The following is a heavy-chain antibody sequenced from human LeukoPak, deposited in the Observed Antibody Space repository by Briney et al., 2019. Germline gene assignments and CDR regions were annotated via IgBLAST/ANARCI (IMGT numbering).Heavy chain of an antibody. D-gene: IGHD3-22*01. CDR1: GFTFSSYS. Sequence: GGSLRLSCAASGFTFSSYSMNWVRQAPGKGLEWVSSISSSSYIYYADSVKGRFTITRDNAKNSLYLQMNSLRAEDTAVYYCASESAPDSSGYYYENYWGQGTLVTVSS. CDR3: ASESAPDSSGYYYENY. V-gene: IGHV3-21*01. CDR2: ISSSSYI. J-gene: IGHJ4*02.